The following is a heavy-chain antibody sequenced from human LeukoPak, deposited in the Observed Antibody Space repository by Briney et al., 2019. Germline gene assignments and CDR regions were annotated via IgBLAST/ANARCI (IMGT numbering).Heavy chain of an antibody. D-gene: IGHD6-13*01. CDR1: GYTFTSYA. J-gene: IGHJ4*02. CDR2: INTNTGNP. CDR3: AREGIAAAGPLYYFDY. V-gene: IGHV7-4-1*02. Sequence: ASVKVSCKASGYTFTSYAMNWVRQAPGQGLEWMGWINTNTGNPTYAQGFTGRFVFSLDTSVSTAYLQISSLKAEDTAVYHCAREGIAAAGPLYYFDYWGQGTLVTVSS.